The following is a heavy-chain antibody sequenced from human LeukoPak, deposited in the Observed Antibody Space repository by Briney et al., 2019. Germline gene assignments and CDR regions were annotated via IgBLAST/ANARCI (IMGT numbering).Heavy chain of an antibody. Sequence: SETLSLTCTVSGGSISSYYWSWIRQPAGKGLEWIGRIYTSGSTNYNPSLKSRVTMSVDTSKNQFSLKLSSVTAADTAVYYCARRELRFLEWLGKEYYYMDVWGKGTTVTVSS. D-gene: IGHD3-3*01. CDR1: GGSISSYY. CDR2: IYTSGST. V-gene: IGHV4-4*07. J-gene: IGHJ6*03. CDR3: ARRELRFLEWLGKEYYYMDV.